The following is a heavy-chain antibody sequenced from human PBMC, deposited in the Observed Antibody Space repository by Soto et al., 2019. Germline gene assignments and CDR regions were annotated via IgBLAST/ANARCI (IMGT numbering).Heavy chain of an antibody. D-gene: IGHD7-27*01. CDR3: TRANSYSEY. J-gene: IGHJ4*02. Sequence: PSETLSLTGTVSDGSINNHYWSGIRQPPGKVLVWLGYVYYNGITNYTPSLKSLVILSVDTSKNQLSLYLTFLTSANTAIYYGTRANSYSEYWGQGTLVTVSS. CDR2: VYYNGIT. CDR1: DGSINNHY. V-gene: IGHV4-59*11.